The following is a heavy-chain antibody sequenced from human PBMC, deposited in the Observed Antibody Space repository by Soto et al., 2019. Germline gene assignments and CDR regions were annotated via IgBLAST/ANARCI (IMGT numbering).Heavy chain of an antibody. D-gene: IGHD6-6*01. J-gene: IGHJ5*02. CDR3: ARWSIAARLGFVP. Sequence: SVKVSCKASGGTFSSYTISWVRQAPGQGLEWMGRIIPILGIANYAQKFQGRVTITADKSTSTAYMELSSLRSEDTAVYYCARWSIAARLGFVPWGQGTLVTVSS. V-gene: IGHV1-69*02. CDR1: GGTFSSYT. CDR2: IIPILGIA.